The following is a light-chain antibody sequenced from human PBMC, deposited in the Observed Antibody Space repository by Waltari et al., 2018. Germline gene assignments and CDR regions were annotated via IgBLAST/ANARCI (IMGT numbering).Light chain of an antibody. J-gene: IGLJ2*01. Sequence: QSVLTQPPSVSGAPGQRVTISCTGSSSNIGADFDVHWYQQLPGTTPKLLIYGNTNRPSGVPDRFSGSKSDTSASLAITGLQAEDEADYYFQSYDASLSGWVFGGGTKLTVL. CDR2: GNT. CDR3: QSYDASLSGWV. V-gene: IGLV1-40*01. CDR1: SSNIGADFD.